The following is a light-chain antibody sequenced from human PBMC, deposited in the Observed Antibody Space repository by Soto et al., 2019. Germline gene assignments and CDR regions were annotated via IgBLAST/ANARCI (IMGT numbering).Light chain of an antibody. Sequence: EIVLTQSPGTVSLSPGERATLSCRASQSVSSRNLAWYRQKPGQAPSLLIFGASNRATGIPDRFSGSGSGTEFTLTISRLEPEYCAVYYCLPYGDSPPAYTFGQGTKLEIK. CDR3: LPYGDSPPAYT. J-gene: IGKJ2*01. V-gene: IGKV3-20*01. CDR1: QSVSSRN. CDR2: GAS.